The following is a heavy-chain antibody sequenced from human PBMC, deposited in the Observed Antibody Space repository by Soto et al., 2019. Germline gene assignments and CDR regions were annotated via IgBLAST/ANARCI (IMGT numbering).Heavy chain of an antibody. D-gene: IGHD3-16*01. CDR3: AISQDRGGRTTFIY. CDR2: INWKSDI. CDR1: GFTFDDNA. J-gene: IGHJ4*02. Sequence: LRLSCAVSGFTFDDNAMHWVRQAPEKGLEWVSGINWKSDIGYADSVKGRFTISRDNAENSLYLQMNSLRAEDTALYYCAISQDRGGRTTFIYWGQGTQVTVPQ. V-gene: IGHV3-9*01.